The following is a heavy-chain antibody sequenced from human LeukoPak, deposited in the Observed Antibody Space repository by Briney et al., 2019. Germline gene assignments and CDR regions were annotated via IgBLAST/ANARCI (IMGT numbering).Heavy chain of an antibody. CDR1: EFTFSNYA. V-gene: IGHV3-23*01. J-gene: IGHJ4*02. D-gene: IGHD1-26*01. CDR2: ISGNDGTT. CDR3: VRGTSQSHYPHLFDY. Sequence: PGGSLRLSCVGSEFTFSNYAMSWVRQAPGEGLEWVSAISGNDGTTYYADSVKGRFTLSRDNSKNTLYLQMNSLRAEDTAVYYCVRGTSQSHYPHLFDYWGQGTLVSVSS.